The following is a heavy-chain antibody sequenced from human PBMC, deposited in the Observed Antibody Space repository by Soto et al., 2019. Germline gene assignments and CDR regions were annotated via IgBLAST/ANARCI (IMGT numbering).Heavy chain of an antibody. J-gene: IGHJ6*02. CDR3: AKAGSVAGNYYYYGMDV. Sequence: GGSLRLSCAASVFTFSSYAMSWVRQAPGKGLEWVSAISGSGGSTYYADSVKGRFTISRDNSKNTLYLQMNSLRAEDTAVYYCAKAGSVAGNYYYYGMDVWGQGTTVTVSS. CDR1: VFTFSSYA. V-gene: IGHV3-23*01. CDR2: ISGSGGST. D-gene: IGHD6-19*01.